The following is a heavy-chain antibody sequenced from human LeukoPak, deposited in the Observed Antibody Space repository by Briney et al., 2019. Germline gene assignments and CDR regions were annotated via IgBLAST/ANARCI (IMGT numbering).Heavy chain of an antibody. CDR2: IYYSGST. CDR3: ARDLGYCSSTSCSMFDP. CDR1: GGSISSHY. J-gene: IGHJ5*02. Sequence: SETLSLTCTVSGGSISSHYWSWIRQPPGKGLEWIGHIYYSGSTNYNPSLKSRVTISVDTSKNQFSLKLSSVTAADTAVYYCARDLGYCSSTSCSMFDPWGQGTLVTVSS. D-gene: IGHD2-2*01. V-gene: IGHV4-59*11.